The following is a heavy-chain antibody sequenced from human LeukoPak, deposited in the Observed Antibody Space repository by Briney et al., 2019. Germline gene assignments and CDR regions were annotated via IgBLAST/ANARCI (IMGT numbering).Heavy chain of an antibody. CDR2: ISYDGSNK. CDR1: GFTFSSYA. J-gene: IGHJ4*02. D-gene: IGHD2-2*01. CDR3: AREYCSSTSRYVVGRDAFDI. Sequence: GGSLRLSCAASGFTFSSYAMYWVRQAPGKGLEWVAVISYDGSNKYYADSVKGRFTISRDNSKNTLYLQMNSLRAEDTAVYYCAREYCSSTSRYVVGRDAFDIWGQGTLVTVSS. V-gene: IGHV3-30*04.